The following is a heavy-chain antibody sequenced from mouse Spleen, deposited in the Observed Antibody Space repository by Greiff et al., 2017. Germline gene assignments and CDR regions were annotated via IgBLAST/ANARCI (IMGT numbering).Heavy chain of an antibody. J-gene: IGHJ2*01. CDR1: GFTFSSYT. D-gene: IGHD1-1*01. CDR3: ARSGRGSSSYYFDY. V-gene: IGHV5-9*03. CDR2: ISSGGGNT. Sequence: EVKLMESGGGLVKPGGSLKLSCAASGFTFSSYTMSWVRQTPEKRLEWVATISSGGGNTYYPDSVKGRFTISRDNAKNTLYLQMSSLRSEDTALYYCARSGRGSSSYYFDYWGQGTTLTVSS.